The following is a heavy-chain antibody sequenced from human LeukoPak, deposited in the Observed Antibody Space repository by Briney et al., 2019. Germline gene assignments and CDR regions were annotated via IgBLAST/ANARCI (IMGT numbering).Heavy chain of an antibody. CDR2: ISAYNGNT. V-gene: IGHV1-18*01. J-gene: IGHJ6*03. D-gene: IGHD3-3*01. CDR3: ARSYDLWSGYYTLYYYYYMDV. Sequence: ASVKVSCKASGYTFTSYGISWVRQAPGQGLEWMGWISAYNGNTNYAQKLQGRVTMTTDTSTSTAYMELRSLRSDDTAVYYCARSYDLWSGYYTLYYYYYMDVWGKGTTVTVSS. CDR1: GYTFTSYG.